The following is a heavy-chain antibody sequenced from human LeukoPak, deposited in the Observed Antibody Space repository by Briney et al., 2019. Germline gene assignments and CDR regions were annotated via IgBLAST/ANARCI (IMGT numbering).Heavy chain of an antibody. CDR2: ISSNGGST. D-gene: IGHD5-18*01. J-gene: IGHJ4*02. CDR1: GFTFSSYA. V-gene: IGHV3-64*01. Sequence: PGGSLRLSCAASGFTFSSYAMHWVRQAPGKGLEYVSAISSNGGSTYYANSVKGRFTISRDNSKNTLYLQMGSLRAEDMAVYYCARATYTWIQLWSPLDYWGQGTLVTVSS. CDR3: ARATYTWIQLWSPLDY.